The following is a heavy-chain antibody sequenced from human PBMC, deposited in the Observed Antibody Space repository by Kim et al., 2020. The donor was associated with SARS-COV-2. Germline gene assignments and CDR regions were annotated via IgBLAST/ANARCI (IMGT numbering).Heavy chain of an antibody. J-gene: IGHJ4*02. Sequence: ASVKVSCKASGYTFTSYGISWVRQAPGQGLEWMGWISAYNGNTNYAQKRQGRVTMTTDTSTSTAYMELRSLRSDDTAVYYCARGSTGYSSSWFDYWGQGTLVTVSS. D-gene: IGHD6-13*01. CDR1: GYTFTSYG. CDR3: ARGSTGYSSSWFDY. V-gene: IGHV1-18*01. CDR2: ISAYNGNT.